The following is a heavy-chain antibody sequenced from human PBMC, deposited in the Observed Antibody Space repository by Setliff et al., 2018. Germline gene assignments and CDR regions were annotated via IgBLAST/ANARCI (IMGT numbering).Heavy chain of an antibody. Sequence: PGGSLRLSCAASGFTFSSYRMHWVRQAPGKGLEWVGRIKSTIDGGPTDYAAPVKGRFTISRDDSKNTLYLQMNSLKTEDTAIYYCVKLVPQAISSDPWGQGTLVTVSS. V-gene: IGHV3-15*01. CDR3: VKLVPQAISSDP. CDR2: IKSTIDGGPT. CDR1: GFTFSSYR. D-gene: IGHD3-10*01. J-gene: IGHJ5*02.